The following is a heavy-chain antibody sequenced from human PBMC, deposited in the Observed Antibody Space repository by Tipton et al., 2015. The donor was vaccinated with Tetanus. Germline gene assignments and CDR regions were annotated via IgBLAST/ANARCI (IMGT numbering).Heavy chain of an antibody. D-gene: IGHD2/OR15-2a*01. CDR2: INHSGST. J-gene: IGHJ4*02. CDR3: ARAAGFLGLTHDF. Sequence: GLVKPSETLSLTCAVYGGSFSAYYWSWIRQSPGKGLEWIGEINHSGSTTYSPSFKSRVTISMDRSNTQFSLRLDSLTAADTAVYYCARAAGFLGLTHDFWGRGTLVSVSS. V-gene: IGHV4-34*01. CDR1: GGSFSAYY.